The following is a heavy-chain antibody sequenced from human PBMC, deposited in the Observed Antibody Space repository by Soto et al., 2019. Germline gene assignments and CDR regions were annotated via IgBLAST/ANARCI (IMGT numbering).Heavy chain of an antibody. CDR1: GGSISNYY. V-gene: IGHV4-59*01. Sequence: PSETLSLTCTVSGGSISNYYWSWIRQSPGKGLEWIGYIYSSGSTHYNPSLQNRVTISIDTSKNQVSLKVNSVTAADTAVYYCARDHPHSYGVYYFDYWGQGIPVTVS. J-gene: IGHJ4*02. CDR3: ARDHPHSYGVYYFDY. D-gene: IGHD5-18*01. CDR2: IYSSGST.